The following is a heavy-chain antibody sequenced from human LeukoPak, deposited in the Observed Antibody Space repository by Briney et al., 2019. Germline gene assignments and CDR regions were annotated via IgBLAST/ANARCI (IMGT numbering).Heavy chain of an antibody. CDR1: GGSISNYY. V-gene: IGHV4-59*01. J-gene: IGHJ4*02. CDR2: IYYSGST. Sequence: KPSETLSLTCTVSGGSISNYYWSWIRQLPGKGLEWIGYIYYSGSTNYNPSLKSRVTISVDTSKNQFSLKLSSVTAADTAVYYCARGGYSYEARYYFDYWGQGTLVTVSS. CDR3: ARGGYSYEARYYFDY. D-gene: IGHD5-18*01.